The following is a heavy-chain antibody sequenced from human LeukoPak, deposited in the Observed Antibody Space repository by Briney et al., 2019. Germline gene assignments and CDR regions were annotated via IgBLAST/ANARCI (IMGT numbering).Heavy chain of an antibody. V-gene: IGHV3-74*01. D-gene: IGHD2-15*01. CDR3: ARQRVGFFRS. CDR2: INRDGSST. CDR1: GLTFSSYW. Sequence: GGSLRLSCAASGLTFSSYWMHWVRQAPGKGLVWVSRINRDGSSTSYADSVKGRFTISRDNSNNTVFLQMNSLRTEDTAVYYCARQRVGFFRSWGQGTLVTVSS. J-gene: IGHJ5*02.